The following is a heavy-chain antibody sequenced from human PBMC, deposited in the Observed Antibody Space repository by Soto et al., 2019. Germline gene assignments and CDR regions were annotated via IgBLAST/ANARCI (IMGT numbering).Heavy chain of an antibody. Sequence: GGSLRLSFAASGFTFSSIWMSWVRQAPGKGLEWVANIKQDGSEKQSPASVKGRFTVYRDNAKPSLLLQMTSMRAEDTAVYFCAMSNSNDLYYHFESWGQGNQVPVS. CDR1: GFTFSSIW. CDR3: AMSNSNDLYYHFES. V-gene: IGHV3-7*03. CDR2: IKQDGSEK. J-gene: IGHJ4*02. D-gene: IGHD3-22*01.